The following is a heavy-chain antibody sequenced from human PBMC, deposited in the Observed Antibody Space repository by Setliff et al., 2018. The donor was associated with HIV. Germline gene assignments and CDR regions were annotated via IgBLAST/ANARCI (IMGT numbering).Heavy chain of an antibody. CDR3: ARDARWLQFPYFDY. J-gene: IGHJ4*01. Sequence: PSETLSLTCTVSGVSISSHYWNWIRQAPGKGLEWIGTMYFRGNARNSPALKSRVTISVDTSKNQLSLNLTSVTAADTAVYYCARDARWLQFPYFDYWGQGTLVTVSS. CDR1: GVSISSHY. D-gene: IGHD5-12*01. CDR2: MYFRGNA. V-gene: IGHV4-59*11.